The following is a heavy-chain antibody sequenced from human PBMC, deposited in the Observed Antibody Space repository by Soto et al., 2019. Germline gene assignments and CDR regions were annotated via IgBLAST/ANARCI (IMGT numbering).Heavy chain of an antibody. CDR2: ISYDGSNK. Sequence: QVQLVESGGGVVQPGRSLRLSCAASGFTFSSYAMHWVRQAPGKGLEWVAVISYDGSNKYYADSVKGRFTISSENSKNTLYLQMNSLRAEDTAVYYCARDHVTKYYYYAMDVWGQGTTVTVSS. V-gene: IGHV3-30-3*01. J-gene: IGHJ6*02. CDR3: ARDHVTKYYYYAMDV. CDR1: GFTFSSYA. D-gene: IGHD3-3*01.